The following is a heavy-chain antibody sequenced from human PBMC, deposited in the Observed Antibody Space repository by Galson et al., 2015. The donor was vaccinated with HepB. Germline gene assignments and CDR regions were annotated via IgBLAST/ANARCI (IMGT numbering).Heavy chain of an antibody. V-gene: IGHV3-74*01. CDR3: ARGLEGWNYGMDV. D-gene: IGHD2-15*01. Sequence: SLRLSCAGAGFTFSRSWMHWVRQVPGKGLVWVSVISADGSITFHADSVKGRFTISRDNAKNTLYLQMTSLTVEDTAVYYCARGLEGWNYGMDVWGQGTTVTVSS. J-gene: IGHJ6*02. CDR2: ISADGSIT. CDR1: GFTFSRSW.